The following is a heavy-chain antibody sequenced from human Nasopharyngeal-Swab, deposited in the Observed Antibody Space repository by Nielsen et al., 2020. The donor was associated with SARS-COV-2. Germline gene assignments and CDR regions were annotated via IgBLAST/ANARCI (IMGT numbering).Heavy chain of an antibody. CDR2: IHGDGRNT. Sequence: GESLKISCAASGFTFRTYWMHRVRQAPGKGLEWISEIHGDGRNTNYADSVKGRFTISRDNAKSTLYLQMNSLRVEDTAVYYRVRDNYGVDYWGQGTLVTVSS. J-gene: IGHJ4*02. V-gene: IGHV3-74*01. D-gene: IGHD3-10*01. CDR3: VRDNYGVDY. CDR1: GFTFRTYW.